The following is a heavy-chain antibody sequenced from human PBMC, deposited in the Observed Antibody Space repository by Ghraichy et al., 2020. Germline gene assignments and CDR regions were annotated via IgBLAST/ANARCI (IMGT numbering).Heavy chain of an antibody. J-gene: IGHJ6*02. CDR3: ATPIRYSSSPAPYYYYGMDV. V-gene: IGHV3-23*01. Sequence: GGSLRLSCAASGFTFSSYAMSWVRQAPGKGLEWVSAISGSGGSTYYADSVKGRFTISRDNSKNTLYLQMNSLRAEDTAVYYCATPIRYSSSPAPYYYYGMDVWGQGTTVTVSS. CDR2: ISGSGGST. CDR1: GFTFSSYA. D-gene: IGHD6-13*01.